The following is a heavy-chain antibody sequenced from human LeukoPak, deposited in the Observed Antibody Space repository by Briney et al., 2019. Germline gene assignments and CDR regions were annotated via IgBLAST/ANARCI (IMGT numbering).Heavy chain of an antibody. CDR1: GGSISSHY. D-gene: IGHD3-9*01. CDR3: KQKTAYEILTGYRYFYGMDV. CDR2: IDCSGST. J-gene: IGHJ6*02. V-gene: IGHV4-59*11. Sequence: SKTLSLACTAAGGSISSHYWSWIRKPPGKGLEWIGYIDCSGSTNYTPSLKSRVTISVDTSKNQFSLKLSSVTAADTAVFFFKQKTAYEILTGYRYFYGMDVWGQGTTVTVSS.